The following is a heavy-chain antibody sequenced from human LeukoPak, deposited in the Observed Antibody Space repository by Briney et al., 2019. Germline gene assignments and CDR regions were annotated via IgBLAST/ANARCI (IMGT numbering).Heavy chain of an antibody. V-gene: IGHV4-39*02. D-gene: IGHD1-26*01. CDR1: GGSISSSSYY. Sequence: PSETLSLTCTVSGGSISSSSYYWGWIRQPPGKGLQWIGTIYHSGSTTYNSSLKSRVTISLDTSKNHFSLRLSSVTAADTAVYYCARDREVGATGYYFDYWGQGTLVTVSS. J-gene: IGHJ4*02. CDR3: ARDREVGATGYYFDY. CDR2: IYHSGST.